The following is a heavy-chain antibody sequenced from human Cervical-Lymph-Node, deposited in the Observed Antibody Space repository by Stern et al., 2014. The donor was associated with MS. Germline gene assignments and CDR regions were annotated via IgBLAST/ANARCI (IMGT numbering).Heavy chain of an antibody. V-gene: IGHV4-39*01. J-gene: IGHJ4*02. CDR3: AKHACTGAACPFDL. CDR2: VYYSGPT. CDR1: GDSISSYTHY. D-gene: IGHD2-8*02. Sequence: QLQLQESGPGLVKPSETLSLTCAVSGDSISSYTHYWAWIRQPPGKGLEWIGIVYYSGPTSSTPSLKSPFTIPVDTSKNHFSRGLNSVTAADTAVYYCAKHACTGAACPFDLWGQGTLVTVSS.